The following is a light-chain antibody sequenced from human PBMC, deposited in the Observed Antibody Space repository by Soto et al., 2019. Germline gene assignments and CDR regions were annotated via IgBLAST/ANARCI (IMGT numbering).Light chain of an antibody. CDR1: DSDIGGNP. V-gene: IGLV1-44*01. CDR2: FNN. CDR3: AAWDDTLNGYV. J-gene: IGLJ1*01. Sequence: QSALTQPPSASGTPGQRVTISCFGRDSDIGGNPVQWYQQLPGAAPKLLIYFNNQRPSGVPDRFSASKSGTSASLAISGLQTEDEADYHCAAWDDTLNGYVFGTGTKLTVL.